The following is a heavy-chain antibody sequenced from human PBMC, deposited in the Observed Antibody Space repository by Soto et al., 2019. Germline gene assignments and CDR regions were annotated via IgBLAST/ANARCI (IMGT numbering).Heavy chain of an antibody. J-gene: IGHJ6*02. D-gene: IGHD3-22*01. CDR2: INPSGGIT. Sequence: ASVKVSCKASGYTLTSYYLHWVRQAPGQGPEWMGIINPSGGITNDAQKFQDRVTMTSDTSTSTVYMELSSLRSEDTAVYYCARGIITTSYYHHDGIAVPAQRTTVTGSS. V-gene: IGHV1-46*01. CDR1: GYTLTSYY. CDR3: ARGIITTSYYHHDGIAV.